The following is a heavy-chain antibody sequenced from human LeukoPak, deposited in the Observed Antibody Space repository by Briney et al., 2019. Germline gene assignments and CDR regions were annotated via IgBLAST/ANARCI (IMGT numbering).Heavy chain of an antibody. J-gene: IGHJ4*02. Sequence: SETLSLTCTVSGGSISSSSYYWGWIRQPPGKGLEWIGSIYYSGSTYYNPSLKSRVTISVDTSKNQFSLKLSSVTAADTAVYYCARDRAGRATAGNTYYFDYWGQGTLATVSS. CDR3: ARDRAGRATAGNTYYFDY. V-gene: IGHV4-39*07. CDR2: IYYSGST. CDR1: GGSISSSSYY. D-gene: IGHD6-13*01.